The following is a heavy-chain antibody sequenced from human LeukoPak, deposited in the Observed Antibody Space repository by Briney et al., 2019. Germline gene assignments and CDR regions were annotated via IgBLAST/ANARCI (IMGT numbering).Heavy chain of an antibody. CDR2: MNPNSGNT. CDR3: ARVPYQPNYYDSSGYYYDYYYHGMDV. V-gene: IGHV1-8*01. Sequence: ASVKVSCKASGYTFTSYDINWVRQATGQGLEWMGWMNPNSGNTGYAQKFQGRVTMTRNTSISTAYMELSSLRSEDTAVYYCARVPYQPNYYDSSGYYYDYYYHGMDVWGQGTTVTVSS. CDR1: GYTFTSYD. J-gene: IGHJ6*02. D-gene: IGHD3-22*01.